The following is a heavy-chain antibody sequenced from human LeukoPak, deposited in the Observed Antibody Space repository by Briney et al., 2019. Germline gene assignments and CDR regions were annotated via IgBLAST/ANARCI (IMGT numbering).Heavy chain of an antibody. CDR3: ARDLRTLWDIVVVPAAA. Sequence: SETLSLTCTVSGGSISSGSYYWSWIRQPAGKGLEWIGRIYTSGSTNYNPSLKSRVTISVDTSKNQFSLKLSSVTAADTAVYYRARDLRTLWDIVVVPAAAWGQGTLVTVSS. CDR1: GGSISSGSYY. J-gene: IGHJ5*02. D-gene: IGHD2-2*01. CDR2: IYTSGST. V-gene: IGHV4-61*02.